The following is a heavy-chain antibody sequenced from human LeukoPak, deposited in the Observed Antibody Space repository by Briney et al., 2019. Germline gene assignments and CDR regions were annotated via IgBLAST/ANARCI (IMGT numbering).Heavy chain of an antibody. CDR3: AREGYYYYYGMDV. CDR1: GFTFSSYW. J-gene: IGHJ6*02. V-gene: IGHV3-74*01. Sequence: GGSLRLSCAASGFTFSSYWMHWVRQAPGKGLVWVSRINSDGSSTSYADSVKGRFTISRDNAKNTLYLQMNSLRAEDTAVYYCAREGYYYYYGMDVWGQGTTVTVSS. CDR2: INSDGSST.